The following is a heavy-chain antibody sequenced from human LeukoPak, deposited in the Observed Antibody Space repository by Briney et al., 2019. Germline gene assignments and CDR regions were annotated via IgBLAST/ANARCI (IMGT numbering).Heavy chain of an antibody. CDR3: ARDSSDDYDSSALPRH. D-gene: IGHD3-22*01. J-gene: IGHJ4*02. Sequence: GGSLRLSCAASGFTFSSYAMHWVRQAPGKGLEYVSAISSNGGSTYYANSVKGRFTISRDNAKNSLYLQMNSLRAEDTAVYYCARDSSDDYDSSALPRHWGQGTLVTVSS. CDR1: GFTFSSYA. CDR2: ISSNGGST. V-gene: IGHV3-64*01.